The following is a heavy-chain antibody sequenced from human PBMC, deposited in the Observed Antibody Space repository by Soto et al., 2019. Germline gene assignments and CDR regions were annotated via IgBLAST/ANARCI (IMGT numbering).Heavy chain of an antibody. CDR1: GFTFKNYG. V-gene: IGHV3-30*18. CDR2: LSSDGSGE. J-gene: IGHJ4*02. CDR3: AKGSGFDFDY. Sequence: QVQLVESGGGVVQPGMSLRLSCAASGFTFKNYGMHWVRQAPGKGLEWVACLSSDGSGEVYADSVRGRFIISRDNSKDTMYLQMNSLRVEDTAVYYCAKGSGFDFDYWGQGNPVIVSS. D-gene: IGHD5-12*01.